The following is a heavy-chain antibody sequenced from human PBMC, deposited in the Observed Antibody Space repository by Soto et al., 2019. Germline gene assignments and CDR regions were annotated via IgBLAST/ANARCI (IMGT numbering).Heavy chain of an antibody. CDR3: AKDPYYYDTSEMDV. D-gene: IGHD3-22*01. CDR2: IGGSGGST. Sequence: VGSLRLSCAASGFTFSSYAMSWVRQAPGKGLEWVSAIGGSGGSTYYADSVKGRFTISRDNSKNTLFLQMNSLRAEDTAVYYCAKDPYYYDTSEMDVWGQGTTVTVSS. CDR1: GFTFSSYA. J-gene: IGHJ6*02. V-gene: IGHV3-23*01.